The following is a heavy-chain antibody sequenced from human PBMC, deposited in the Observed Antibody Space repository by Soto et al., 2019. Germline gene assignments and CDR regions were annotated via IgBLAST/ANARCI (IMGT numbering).Heavy chain of an antibody. Sequence: SETLSLTCTVSGGSISSGGYYWSWIRQHPGKGLEWIGYIYYSGSTYYNPSLKSRVTISVDTSKNQFSLKLSSVTAADTAVYYCASLREPGEHFDYWGQGTLVTVSS. D-gene: IGHD3-10*01. V-gene: IGHV4-31*03. CDR1: GGSISSGGYY. CDR2: IYYSGST. J-gene: IGHJ4*02. CDR3: ASLREPGEHFDY.